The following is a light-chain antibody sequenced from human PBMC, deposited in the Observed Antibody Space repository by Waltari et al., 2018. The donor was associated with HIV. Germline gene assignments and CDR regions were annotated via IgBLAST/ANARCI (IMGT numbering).Light chain of an antibody. Sequence: EVVLTQSPSTLSLSQGERATLSCRASQNIGNYLAWYQQKPGQAPRLLSDDASTRASGIPARFSGSGSGTDFTLTISSLEPEDVAVYYCQQRSNGGGITFGQGTRLEIK. CDR2: DAS. CDR3: QQRSNGGGIT. J-gene: IGKJ5*01. CDR1: QNIGNY. V-gene: IGKV3-11*01.